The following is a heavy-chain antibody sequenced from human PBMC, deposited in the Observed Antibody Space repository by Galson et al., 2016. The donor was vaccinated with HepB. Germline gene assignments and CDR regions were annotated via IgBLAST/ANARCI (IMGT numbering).Heavy chain of an antibody. J-gene: IGHJ5*02. V-gene: IGHV1-3*01. CDR3: ARDIPNHDSWSGYQGTGNYFDP. Sequence: SVKVSCKASGYTFSSYAMHWVRQAPGQTLEWMGWINAGNGNTKYSQKFQGRVTTTRDTSAKTAYMELSSLRSEDTAVYYCARDIPNHDSWSGYQGTGNYFDPWGQGTRVTVSS. D-gene: IGHD3-3*01. CDR2: INAGNGNT. CDR1: GYTFSSYA.